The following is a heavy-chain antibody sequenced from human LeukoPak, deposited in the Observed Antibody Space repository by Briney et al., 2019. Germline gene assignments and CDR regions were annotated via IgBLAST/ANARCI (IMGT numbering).Heavy chain of an antibody. V-gene: IGHV3-30*02. Sequence: GGSLRLSCAASGFIFSSYGMHWVRQAPGKGLEWVAFIRYDGSKKYYADSVKGRFTISRDNSKNTLYLQMNSLRTEDTAVHYCAKETDSSGPFDYWGQGTLVTVSS. CDR2: IRYDGSKK. J-gene: IGHJ4*02. CDR1: GFIFSSYG. D-gene: IGHD3-22*01. CDR3: AKETDSSGPFDY.